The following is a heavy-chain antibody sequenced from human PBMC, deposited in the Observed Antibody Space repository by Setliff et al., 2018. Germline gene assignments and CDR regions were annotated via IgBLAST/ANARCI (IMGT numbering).Heavy chain of an antibody. Sequence: KPSETLSLTCAVYGGSFSYYYWTWIRQPPGKALEWIGEINHSGSTNYNPSLKSRVTISVDTSKNQFSLKVNSVTAADTAVYYCARGADYHDTSGYSHWGQGTLVTVSS. CDR2: INHSGST. V-gene: IGHV4-34*01. CDR3: ARGADYHDTSGYSH. CDR1: GGSFSYYY. D-gene: IGHD3-22*01. J-gene: IGHJ4*02.